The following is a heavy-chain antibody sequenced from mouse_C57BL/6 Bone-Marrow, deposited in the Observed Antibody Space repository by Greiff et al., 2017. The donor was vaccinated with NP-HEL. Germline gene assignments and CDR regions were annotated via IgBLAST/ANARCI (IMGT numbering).Heavy chain of an antibody. J-gene: IGHJ3*01. Sequence: VQLQQPGAELVMPGASVKLSCKASGYTFTSYWMHWVKQRPGQGLEWIGEIDPSDSYTNYNQKFKGKSTLTVDKSSSTAYMQLSSLTSEDSAVYYCARPHYYGSSYWCAYWGQGTLVTVSA. CDR1: GYTFTSYW. CDR2: IDPSDSYT. CDR3: ARPHYYGSSYWCAY. V-gene: IGHV1-69*01. D-gene: IGHD1-1*01.